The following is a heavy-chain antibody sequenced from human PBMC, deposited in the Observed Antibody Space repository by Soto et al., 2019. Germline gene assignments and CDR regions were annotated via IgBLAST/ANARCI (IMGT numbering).Heavy chain of an antibody. CDR1: GYTFTSYA. CDR3: ARGYCTNGVCWGGYYGMDV. CDR2: INAGNGNT. J-gene: IGHJ6*02. Sequence: ASVKVSCKASGYTFTSYAMHWVRQAPGQRLEWMGWINAGNGNTKYSQKFQGRVTITRDTSASTAYMELNSLRAGDTAVYYCARGYCTNGVCWGGYYGMDVWGQGTTVTVSS. D-gene: IGHD2-8*01. V-gene: IGHV1-3*01.